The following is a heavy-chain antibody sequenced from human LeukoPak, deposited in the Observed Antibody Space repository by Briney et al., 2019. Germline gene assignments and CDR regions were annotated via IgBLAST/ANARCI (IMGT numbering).Heavy chain of an antibody. D-gene: IGHD1-26*01. CDR2: INLSGGST. J-gene: IGHJ3*02. CDR3: ARESVNSGSYYGLHDAFDI. CDR1: GYTFTSYY. Sequence: ASVKVSCKASGYTFTSYYMHWVRQAHGQGLEWMGIINLSGGSTSYAQKFQGRVTMTRDTSTSTVYMELSSLRSEDTAVYYCARESVNSGSYYGLHDAFDIWGQGTMVTVSS. V-gene: IGHV1-46*01.